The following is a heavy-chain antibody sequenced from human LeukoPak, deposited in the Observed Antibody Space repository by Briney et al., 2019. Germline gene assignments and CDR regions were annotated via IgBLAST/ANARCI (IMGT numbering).Heavy chain of an antibody. V-gene: IGHV3-7*01. Sequence: GGSLRLSCAASGFTFSSYAMHWVRQAPGKGLEWVANIKQDGSEQFYLDSVKGRFTISRDNAKNALYLQMHSLRVEDTAVYYCARESIVVVPTTMDDASDIWGQGTMVTVSS. J-gene: IGHJ3*02. CDR1: GFTFSSYA. D-gene: IGHD2-2*01. CDR3: ARESIVVVPTTMDDASDI. CDR2: IKQDGSEQ.